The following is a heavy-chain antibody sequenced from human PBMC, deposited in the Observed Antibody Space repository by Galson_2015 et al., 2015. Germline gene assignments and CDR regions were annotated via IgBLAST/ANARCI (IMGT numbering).Heavy chain of an antibody. V-gene: IGHV4-59*01. CDR2: TDFSGST. CDR3: ARGSSAVVAGVFDY. D-gene: IGHD6-19*01. Sequence: LSLTCTVSGGSINNYHWTWIRQAPGKGLEWIGFTDFSGSTDYNPSFKSRLTISVDTPKNQFSLMLTSVTAADTAVYYCARGSSAVVAGVFDYWDQGTLVTVSS. CDR1: GGSINNYH. J-gene: IGHJ4*02.